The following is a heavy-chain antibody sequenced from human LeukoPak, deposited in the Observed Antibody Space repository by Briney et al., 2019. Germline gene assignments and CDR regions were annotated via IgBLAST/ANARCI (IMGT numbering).Heavy chain of an antibody. CDR2: INTNTGNP. D-gene: IGHD5-24*01. CDR3: ARDRLRFVEMANAVDP. V-gene: IGHV7-4-1*02. Sequence: ASVKVSCKASGYTFTSYAMNWVRQAPGQGLEWMGWINTNTGNPTYAQGFTGRFVFSLDTSVSTAYLQISSLKAEDTAVYYCARDRLRFVEMANAVDPWGKGTLVTVSS. J-gene: IGHJ5*02. CDR1: GYTFTSYA.